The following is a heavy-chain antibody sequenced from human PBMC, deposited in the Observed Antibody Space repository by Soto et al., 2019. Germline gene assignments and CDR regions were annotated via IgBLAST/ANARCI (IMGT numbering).Heavy chain of an antibody. CDR2: INPNSGGT. Sequence: QVQLVQSGAEVKKPGASVKVSCEASGYPFTGYYMHWVRQAPGQGLEWMGWINPNSGGTNYAQRFQRRVTMTRDTSISSAYMELSRLRSDDTAVYYCATSLYSSTWAALDYWGQGTLVTVSS. CDR1: GYPFTGYY. V-gene: IGHV1-2*02. D-gene: IGHD6-13*01. J-gene: IGHJ4*02. CDR3: ATSLYSSTWAALDY.